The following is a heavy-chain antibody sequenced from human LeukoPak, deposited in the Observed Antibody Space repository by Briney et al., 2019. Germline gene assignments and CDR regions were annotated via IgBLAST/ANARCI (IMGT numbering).Heavy chain of an antibody. J-gene: IGHJ3*02. D-gene: IGHD6-13*01. V-gene: IGHV4-39*01. CDR3: AGQYSSSSDAFDI. Sequence: SETLSLTCTVSGGSISSSSYYWGWIRQPPGKGLEWIGSIYYRGSTYYNPSLKSRVTISVDTSKNQSSLKLSSVTAADTAVYYCAGQYSSSSDAFDIWGQGTMVTVSS. CDR1: GGSISSSSYY. CDR2: IYYRGST.